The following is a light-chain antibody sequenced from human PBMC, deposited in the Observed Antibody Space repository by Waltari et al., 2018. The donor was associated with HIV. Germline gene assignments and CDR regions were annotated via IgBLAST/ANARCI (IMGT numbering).Light chain of an antibody. V-gene: IGKV3-20*01. Sequence: EIVLTQSPGALSLSPGERATLPCRASQSVSSSHLAWYQQRPGQAPRLLIYGTSSRATGIPDRFSGSGSGTDFTLTISRLEPEDFAVYYCQQYGSSAPLTFGGGTKVEIK. CDR2: GTS. CDR3: QQYGSSAPLT. J-gene: IGKJ4*01. CDR1: QSVSSSH.